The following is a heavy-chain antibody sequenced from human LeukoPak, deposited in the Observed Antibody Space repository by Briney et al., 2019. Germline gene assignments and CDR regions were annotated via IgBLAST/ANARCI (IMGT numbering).Heavy chain of an antibody. Sequence: GGSLRLSCASAGFTFSNYWMSWVRHAPGKGLEWVANIKEDGSEKDYVDSVKGRFTISRDSAKNSLYLQMNSLRAEDTAIYYCARDWGAAGLWDYWGQGTLVTVSS. J-gene: IGHJ4*02. V-gene: IGHV3-7*05. CDR2: IKEDGSEK. D-gene: IGHD6-13*01. CDR1: GFTFSNYW. CDR3: ARDWGAAGLWDY.